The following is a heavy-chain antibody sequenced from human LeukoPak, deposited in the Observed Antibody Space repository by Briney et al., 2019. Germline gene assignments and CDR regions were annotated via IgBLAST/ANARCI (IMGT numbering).Heavy chain of an antibody. J-gene: IGHJ5*02. CDR1: DYSISSDYY. CDR2: IFHSGST. D-gene: IGHD2-21*02. V-gene: IGHV4-38-2*02. Sequence: SETLSLTCTVFDYSISSDYYWGWIRQPPGKGLEWIGSIFHSGSTYYSPSLKSRVTISVDTSKNQFSLKLSSVTAADTAAYYCARREDNDCAGWFDPWGQGTLVTVSS. CDR3: ARREDNDCAGWFDP.